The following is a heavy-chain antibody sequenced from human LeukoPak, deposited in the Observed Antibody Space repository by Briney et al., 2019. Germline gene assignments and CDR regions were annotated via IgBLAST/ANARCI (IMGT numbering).Heavy chain of an antibody. Sequence: GGSLRLSCVASGLRFRSYAMNWVRQAPGKGLECISTVSDDSSFTYYADSVKGRSAISRDDSKNTLYLQMNNLKVEDTAVYYCAKGRCSGVGCDSFHSRGQGALVTVSS. D-gene: IGHD2-15*01. V-gene: IGHV3-23*01. CDR3: AKGRCSGVGCDSFHS. J-gene: IGHJ4*02. CDR2: VSDDSSFT. CDR1: GLRFRSYA.